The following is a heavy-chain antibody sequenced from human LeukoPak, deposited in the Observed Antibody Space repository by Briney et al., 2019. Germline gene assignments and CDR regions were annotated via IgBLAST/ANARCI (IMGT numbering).Heavy chain of an antibody. J-gene: IGHJ6*03. CDR3: AKLGARGVLRYYYYMDV. CDR1: GFPLSDYY. Sequence: GRSLRLSCAASGFPLSDYYMGWIRQAPGKGLEWGSYISSSASTIYYADSVKGRFTISRDNSKNTLYLQMNSLRAEDTAVYYCAKLGARGVLRYYYYMDVWGKGTTVTISS. V-gene: IGHV3-11*01. CDR2: ISSSASTI. D-gene: IGHD3-10*01.